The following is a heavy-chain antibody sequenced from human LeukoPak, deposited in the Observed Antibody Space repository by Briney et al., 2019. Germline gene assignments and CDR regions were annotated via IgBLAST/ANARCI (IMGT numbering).Heavy chain of an antibody. J-gene: IGHJ2*01. CDR2: IWTTGST. D-gene: IGHD1-26*01. Sequence: SETLSLTCTVSGGSISSHYWSWLRHPAGKRLEWLGRIWTTGSTAYNPSYKSRLTMSMDMSNNQFSLKLTSITAADTAVYYCARVRAYANFVGSFDLWGRGALVTVSS. CDR3: ARVRAYANFVGSFDL. V-gene: IGHV4-4*07. CDR1: GGSISSHY.